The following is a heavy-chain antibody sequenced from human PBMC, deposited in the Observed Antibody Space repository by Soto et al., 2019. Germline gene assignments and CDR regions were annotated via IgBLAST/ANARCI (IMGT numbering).Heavy chain of an antibody. CDR3: ARDGGDSYYFDY. Sequence: GGSLRLSCAASGFTFSSYSMNWVRQAPGKGLEWVSSISSSSSYIYYADSMKGRFTISRDNAKNSLYLQMNSLRAEDTAVYYCARDGGDSYYFDYWGQGTLVTVSS. CDR1: GFTFSSYS. V-gene: IGHV3-21*01. J-gene: IGHJ4*02. CDR2: ISSSSSYI. D-gene: IGHD2-21*01.